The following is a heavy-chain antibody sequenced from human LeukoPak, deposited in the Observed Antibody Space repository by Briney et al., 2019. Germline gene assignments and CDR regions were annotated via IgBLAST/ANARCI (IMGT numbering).Heavy chain of an antibody. CDR1: GYTFTDYY. V-gene: IGHV1-2*02. CDR3: ARVYGDHYGSGVIDY. CDR2: INPNSGGT. J-gene: IGHJ4*02. D-gene: IGHD3-10*01. Sequence: RASVKVSCKASGYTFTDYYMHWVRQAPGQGLEWMGWINPNSGGTNYAQRFQGRVTMTRDTSISIAYMELSRLRSDDTAVYYCARVYGDHYGSGVIDYWGQGTLVTVSS.